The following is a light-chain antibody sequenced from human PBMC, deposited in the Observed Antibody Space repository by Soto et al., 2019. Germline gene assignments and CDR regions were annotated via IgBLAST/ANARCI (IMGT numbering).Light chain of an antibody. J-gene: IGKJ2*03. Sequence: DIQMTQSPSTLSASVGDTVIITCRASQSISAWVAWYQQKPGKAPKLLMNDASSLESGVPSKFSGSGSGTEITLTISSLQPDDLGTYYCQQYNSYYSFGQGTKLEIK. V-gene: IGKV1-5*01. CDR2: DAS. CDR3: QQYNSYYS. CDR1: QSISAW.